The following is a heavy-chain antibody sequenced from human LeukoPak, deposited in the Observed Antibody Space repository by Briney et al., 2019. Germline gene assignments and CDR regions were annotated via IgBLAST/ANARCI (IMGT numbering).Heavy chain of an antibody. CDR3: AREFGYHDYGDF. V-gene: IGHV1-2*02. D-gene: IGHD3-10*01. CDR1: GYSFTAYY. J-gene: IGHJ4*02. CDR2: INPNSGGT. Sequence: ASVKASCKASGYSFTAYYIHWVRQAPGQGLEWMGWINPNSGGTNYAQKFQGRVTMTRDTSISTAYMELSRLRSDDTAVYFCAREFGYHDYGDFWGQGTLVTVSS.